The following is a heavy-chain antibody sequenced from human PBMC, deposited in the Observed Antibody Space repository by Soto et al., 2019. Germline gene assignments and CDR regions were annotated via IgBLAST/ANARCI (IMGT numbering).Heavy chain of an antibody. V-gene: IGHV4-31*03. D-gene: IGHD3-22*01. CDR3: ARLVYDSSGYRPG. CDR1: GGYIGNLGCC. CDR2: IYYSGST. J-gene: IGHJ4*02. Sequence: PSETMALPCSVSGGYIGNLGCCCSCIRQHPGKGLVWIGYIYYSGSTYYNPSLKSRVTISVDTSKTQFSLKLSSVTAADTAVYYCARLVYDSSGYRPGWGQGTLVTVSS.